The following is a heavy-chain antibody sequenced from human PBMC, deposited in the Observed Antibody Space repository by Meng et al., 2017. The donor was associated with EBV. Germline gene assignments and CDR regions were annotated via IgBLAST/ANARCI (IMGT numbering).Heavy chain of an antibody. D-gene: IGHD6-6*01. CDR2: IYDGGTT. V-gene: IGHV4-61*01. Sequence: QVQLQESGPGLVVPSASLSLTCPVSGASVSGGTFHWSWIRQPPGKELEWIGYIYDGGTTIYNPSLKSRVTIFLDTSRNQFSLGLRSVTTADTAVYYCAKSSSSTPGVVDSWGQGTLVTVSS. CDR3: AKSSSSTPGVVDS. J-gene: IGHJ4*02. CDR1: GASVSGGTFH.